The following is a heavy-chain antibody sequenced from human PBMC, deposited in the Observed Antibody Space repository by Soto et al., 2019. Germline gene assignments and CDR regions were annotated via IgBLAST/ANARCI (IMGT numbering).Heavy chain of an antibody. Sequence: LGLSWAASGFTFSSYSMSWVRQAPLKGLEWVSAISGSGGRTYYADSVKGRFTISRDNSKNTLYLQMNSLRAEDTAVYYCAKDRHSSSWDSDYWGQGTLVTVSS. CDR3: AKDRHSSSWDSDY. D-gene: IGHD6-13*01. J-gene: IGHJ4*02. CDR1: GFTFSSYS. CDR2: ISGSGGRT. V-gene: IGHV3-23*01.